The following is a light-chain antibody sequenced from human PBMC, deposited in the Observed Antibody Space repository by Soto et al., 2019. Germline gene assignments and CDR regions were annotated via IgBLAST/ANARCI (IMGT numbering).Light chain of an antibody. CDR1: QSVNSN. J-gene: IGKJ4*01. V-gene: IGKV3-15*01. Sequence: EIVMTQSPATLSVSPGERATLACRASQSVNSNLAWYQQKPGQAPRLLIYGASTRATGIPARFSGNGSGTDFPLTITRLEPEDFAVYYCQQNGSSLTFGGGTKVDIK. CDR2: GAS. CDR3: QQNGSSLT.